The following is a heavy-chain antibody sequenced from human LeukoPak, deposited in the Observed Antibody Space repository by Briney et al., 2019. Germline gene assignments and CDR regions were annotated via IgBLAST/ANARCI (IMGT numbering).Heavy chain of an antibody. CDR1: GDNFSSYV. V-gene: IGHV1-69*04. CDR3: ARDGYNYYEWADGGY. Sequence: SVKVSCKVSGDNFSSYVITWVRQAPGQGLEWMGRIIPTLDVANFAQRFKGRVTITADRSTSTAHLELSSLRAEDTAVYYCARDGYNYYEWADGGYWGQGTLVTVSS. CDR2: IIPTLDVA. J-gene: IGHJ4*02. D-gene: IGHD5-24*01.